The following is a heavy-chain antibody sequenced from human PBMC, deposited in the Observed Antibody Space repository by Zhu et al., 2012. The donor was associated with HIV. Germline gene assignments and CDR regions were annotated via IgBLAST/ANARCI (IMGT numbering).Heavy chain of an antibody. J-gene: IGHJ4*01. CDR3: ARTGDDNHHASFDI. Sequence: QVQLQGSGPGLVKPSETLSLTCDVSGSSINTANYWGWIRQPPGKGLEWIANIYRSGATYYNPSLRSRATIPLDTSRNLFLLRLNSVTAADTAIYYCARTGDDNHHASFDIWDQGTLITVSS. D-gene: IGHD2-21*01. CDR2: IYRSGAT. CDR1: GSSINTANY. V-gene: IGHV4-38-2*01.